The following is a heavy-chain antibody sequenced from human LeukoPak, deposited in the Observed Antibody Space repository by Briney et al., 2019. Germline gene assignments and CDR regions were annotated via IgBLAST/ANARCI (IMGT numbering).Heavy chain of an antibody. CDR2: IYYNGST. V-gene: IGHV4-59*01. Sequence: SETLSLTCTVSGGSICSYYWSWVRQAPGKGLEWVGYIYYNGSTNYNPSLKRRVTISVGTYEKQFSLKLSSVSAPDTPVYYCARENDYLWGSYRRYFAYWGQGSLVTVSS. CDR3: ARENDYLWGSYRRYFAY. J-gene: IGHJ4*02. D-gene: IGHD3-16*02. CDR1: GGSICSYY.